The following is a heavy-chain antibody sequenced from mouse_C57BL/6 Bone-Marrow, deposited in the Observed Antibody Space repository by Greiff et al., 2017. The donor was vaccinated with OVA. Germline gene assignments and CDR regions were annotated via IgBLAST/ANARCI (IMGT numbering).Heavy chain of an antibody. CDR2: IDPETGGT. V-gene: IGHV1-15*01. Sequence: VQLQQSGAELVRPGASVTLSCKASGYTFTDYEMHWVKQTPVHGLEWIGAIDPETGGTAYNQKFKGKAILTADKSSSTAYMELRSLTSEDSAVYYCTRKRGSFITTVVAYYFDYWGQGTTLTVSS. D-gene: IGHD1-1*01. CDR3: TRKRGSFITTVVAYYFDY. J-gene: IGHJ2*01. CDR1: GYTFTDYE.